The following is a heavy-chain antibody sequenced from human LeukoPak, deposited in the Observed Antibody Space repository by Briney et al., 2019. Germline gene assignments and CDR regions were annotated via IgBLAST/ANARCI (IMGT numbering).Heavy chain of an antibody. CDR1: GFTLSSYA. J-gene: IGHJ4*02. CDR3: AKSKGSGYDWDY. Sequence: GSLRLSCAASGFTLSSYAMSWVRQAPGKGLEWVSAISGSGGSTYYADSVEGRFTISRDNSKNTLYLQMNSLRAEDTAVYYCAKSKGSGYDWDYWGQGTLVTVSS. D-gene: IGHD5-12*01. V-gene: IGHV3-23*01. CDR2: ISGSGGST.